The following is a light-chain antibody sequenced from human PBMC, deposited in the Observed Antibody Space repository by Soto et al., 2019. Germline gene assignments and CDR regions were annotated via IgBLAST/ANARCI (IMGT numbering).Light chain of an antibody. J-gene: IGKJ4*01. CDR2: DAS. CDR1: QSVSNY. Sequence: EIVLTQSPATLSLSPGEGSTLSCRASQSVSNYLAWYQQKPGQAPRLLIFDASKRATGITARFSSSGSGTDFTLTLSSLEPEEFAVYYCQQRSNWTLTFGGGTKVEIK. V-gene: IGKV3-11*01. CDR3: QQRSNWTLT.